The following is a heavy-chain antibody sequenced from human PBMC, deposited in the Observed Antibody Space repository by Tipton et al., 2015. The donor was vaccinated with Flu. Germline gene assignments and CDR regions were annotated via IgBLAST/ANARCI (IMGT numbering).Heavy chain of an antibody. V-gene: IGHV3-7*01. Sequence: GSLRLSCAASGFTFSSYWMSWVRQAPGKGLEWVANIKQDGSEKYYVDSVKGRFTISRDNAKNSLYLQMNSLRAEDTAVYYCARDEYMEHCSSTSCQVPYSWGQGTLVTVSS. CDR3: ARDEYMEHCSSTSCQVPYS. CDR1: GFTFSSYW. D-gene: IGHD2-2*01. J-gene: IGHJ4*02. CDR2: IKQDGSEK.